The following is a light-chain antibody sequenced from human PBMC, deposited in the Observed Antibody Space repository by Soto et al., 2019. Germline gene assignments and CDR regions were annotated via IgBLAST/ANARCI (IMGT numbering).Light chain of an antibody. Sequence: QSALTQPASVSGSPGQSITISCTGTSSDVGGYNYVSWYQQHPGKAPKLMIYEVTNRPSGVSNRFSGSKSGNTASLTISGLQADDDTDYYCSSYTSSNTLVFGGGTKLTVL. CDR2: EVT. CDR3: SSYTSSNTLV. J-gene: IGLJ3*02. V-gene: IGLV2-14*01. CDR1: SSDVGGYNY.